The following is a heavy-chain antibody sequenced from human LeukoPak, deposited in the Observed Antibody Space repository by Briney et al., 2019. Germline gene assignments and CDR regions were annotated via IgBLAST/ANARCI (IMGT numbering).Heavy chain of an antibody. D-gene: IGHD6-19*01. CDR2: ISYDGSNK. J-gene: IGHJ4*02. CDR1: GFTFSSYG. CDR3: AKDRSSGWSY. V-gene: IGHV3-30*18. Sequence: GGSLRLSCAASGFTFSSYGMSWVRQGPGKGLEWVAGISYDGSNKYYADSVKGRFTISRDNSKNTLYLQMNSLRAEDTAVYYCAKDRSSGWSYWGQGTLVTVSS.